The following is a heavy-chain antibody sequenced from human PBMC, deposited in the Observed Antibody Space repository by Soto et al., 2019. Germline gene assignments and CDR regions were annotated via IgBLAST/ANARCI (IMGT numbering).Heavy chain of an antibody. CDR1: GGSISSTNW. Sequence: QVQLQESGPGLVKPSGTLSLTCAVSGGSISSTNWWSWVRQPPGKGLAWIGEIYHSGSTNSNPSLKSRVTMSVDKSKNQFSLILNSVTAADTAVYYCARGQWLAFDYWGQGTLVTVSS. CDR3: ARGQWLAFDY. D-gene: IGHD6-19*01. J-gene: IGHJ4*02. CDR2: IYHSGST. V-gene: IGHV4-4*02.